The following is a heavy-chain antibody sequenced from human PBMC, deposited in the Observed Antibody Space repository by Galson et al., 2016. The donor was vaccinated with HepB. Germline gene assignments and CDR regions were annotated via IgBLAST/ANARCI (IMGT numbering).Heavy chain of an antibody. J-gene: IGHJ4*02. CDR2: IGGSGDNT. CDR1: GFSFSTYA. CDR3: AKDLLSDYVWGSYRFQD. V-gene: IGHV3-23*01. D-gene: IGHD3-16*02. Sequence: SLRLSCAVSGFSFSTYAMSWVRQAPGKGLVWVPTIGGSGDNTYYADSVKGRFTISRDNSMNTLYLQMNSLRAEDTAVYYCAKDLLSDYVWGSYRFQDWGQGAPVTVSS.